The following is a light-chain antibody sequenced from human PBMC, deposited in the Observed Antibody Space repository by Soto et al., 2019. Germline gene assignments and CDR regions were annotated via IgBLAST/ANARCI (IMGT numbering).Light chain of an antibody. V-gene: IGLV2-14*03. CDR2: DVN. CDR1: SSDIGAYNF. J-gene: IGLJ2*01. Sequence: QSALTQPASVSGSPGQSITIYCTGTSSDIGAYNFVSWYQQHPGKAPKLMLYDVNIRPSGVSNRFSGSKSGNTASLTISGLQAEDEADYYCTSWTTSTTMICGGGTKVTVL. CDR3: TSWTTSTTMI.